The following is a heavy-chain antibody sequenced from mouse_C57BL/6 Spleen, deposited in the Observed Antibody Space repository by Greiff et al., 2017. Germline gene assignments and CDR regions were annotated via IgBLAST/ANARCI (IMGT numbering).Heavy chain of an antibody. V-gene: IGHV1-59*01. CDR1: GYTFTSYW. D-gene: IGHD2-4*01. CDR3: TRGDDSSYYAMDY. J-gene: IGHJ4*01. Sequence: QVQLQQPGAELVRPGTSVKLSCKASGYTFTSYWMHWVKQRPGQGLEWIGVIDPSDSYTNYNQKFKGKATLTVDTSSSTAYMQLSSLASEDSAGYCGTRGDDSSYYAMDYWGQGTSVTVST. CDR2: IDPSDSYT.